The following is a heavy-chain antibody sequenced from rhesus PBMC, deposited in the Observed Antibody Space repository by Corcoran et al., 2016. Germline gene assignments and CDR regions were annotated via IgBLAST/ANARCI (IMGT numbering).Heavy chain of an antibody. D-gene: IGHD3-3*01. CDR1: GGSISGYY. CDR2: VDGNTAGN. CDR3: AREGSYNFCTGTLLY. Sequence: QVQLQESGPGLEKPSETLALTCTVSGGSISGYYWRWIRQGPREGLEWIGNVDGNTAGNNYNPSLKTRVTISKDSSKNQFSLKLSPVTSADIAVYYCAREGSYNFCTGTLLYWGQGVLVTVSS. V-gene: IGHV4-81*01. J-gene: IGHJ4*01.